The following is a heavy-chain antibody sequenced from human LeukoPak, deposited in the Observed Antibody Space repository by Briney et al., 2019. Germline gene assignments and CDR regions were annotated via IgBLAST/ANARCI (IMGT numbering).Heavy chain of an antibody. J-gene: IGHJ4*02. CDR3: ATSEMATRKGHHY. D-gene: IGHD5-24*01. CDR2: VSSDGSGT. V-gene: IGHV3-23*01. CDR1: GFTFTNYA. Sequence: GESLRLSCAASGFTFTNYAMAWVRQAPGKGLEWVSTVSSDGSGTYYVDSVQGRFTVSRVNSRSIMFLQMNSLRGDDTAVYYCATSEMATRKGHHYWGQGALVTVSS.